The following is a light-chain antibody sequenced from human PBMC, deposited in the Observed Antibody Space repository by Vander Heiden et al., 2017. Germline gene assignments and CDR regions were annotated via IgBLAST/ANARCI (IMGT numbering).Light chain of an antibody. CDR1: SSDVGGYNY. Sequence: QSALTQPRPVSGSPGQSVTISCTGTSSDVGGYNYVPWYQQHPGKAPKLLIYDVSKRPSGVPDRFSGSKSGNTASLTISGLQAEDEADYYCCSYAGSYSFVVLGGGTKLTVL. CDR2: DVS. V-gene: IGLV2-11*01. J-gene: IGLJ2*01. CDR3: CSYAGSYSFVV.